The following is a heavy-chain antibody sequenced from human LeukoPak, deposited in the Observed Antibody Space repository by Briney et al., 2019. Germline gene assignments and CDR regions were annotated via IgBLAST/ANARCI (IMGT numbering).Heavy chain of an antibody. V-gene: IGHV3-30-3*01. Sequence: GGSLRLSRAASGFTLSSYAMHWVRQAPGRGLEWVAVISYDGSNKYYADSVKGRFTISRDNSKNTLYLQMNSLRAEDTTVYYCARDGHLPTVSRYPHYFDYWGQGTLVTVSS. CDR3: ARDGHLPTVSRYPHYFDY. CDR2: ISYDGSNK. D-gene: IGHD4-11*01. J-gene: IGHJ4*02. CDR1: GFTLSSYA.